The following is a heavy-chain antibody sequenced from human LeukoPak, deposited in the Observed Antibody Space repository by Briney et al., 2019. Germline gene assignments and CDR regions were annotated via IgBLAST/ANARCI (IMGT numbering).Heavy chain of an antibody. CDR2: ISGSGGST. CDR1: GFTFSSYG. CDR3: AKAVGYGSGSYPTYYFDY. J-gene: IGHJ4*02. Sequence: HPGGSLRLSCAASGFTFSSYGMSWVRQAPGKGLEWVSAISGSGGSTYYADSVKGRFTISRDNSKNTLYLQMNSLRAEDTAVYYCAKAVGYGSGSYPTYYFDYWGQGTLVTVSS. D-gene: IGHD3-10*01. V-gene: IGHV3-23*01.